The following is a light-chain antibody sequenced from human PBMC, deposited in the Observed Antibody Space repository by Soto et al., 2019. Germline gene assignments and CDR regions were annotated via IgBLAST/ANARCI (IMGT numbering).Light chain of an antibody. V-gene: IGKV3D-20*01. J-gene: IGKJ5*01. CDR2: DAS. Sequence: IVLTQSPATLSLSPGERATLSCGASQGVSSSYLAWYQLKPGLAPRLLIYDASSRATGIPDRFSGSGSGTDFTLTINRLEPEDSAVYYCQQYRSLITFGQGTRLEIK. CDR1: QGVSSSY. CDR3: QQYRSLIT.